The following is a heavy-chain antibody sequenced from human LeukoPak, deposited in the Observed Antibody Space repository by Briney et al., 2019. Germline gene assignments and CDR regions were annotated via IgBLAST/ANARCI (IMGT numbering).Heavy chain of an antibody. Sequence: ASVKLSCKASGYTFTSYYMHWVRQAPGQGLEWMGIINPSGGSTSYAQKFQGRVTMTGDTSTSTVYMELSSLRPEDTAVYYCARAPSTTDILTGYYIYWFDPWGQGTLVTVSS. CDR3: ARAPSTTDILTGYYIYWFDP. J-gene: IGHJ5*02. CDR1: GYTFTSYY. V-gene: IGHV1-46*01. D-gene: IGHD3-9*01. CDR2: INPSGGST.